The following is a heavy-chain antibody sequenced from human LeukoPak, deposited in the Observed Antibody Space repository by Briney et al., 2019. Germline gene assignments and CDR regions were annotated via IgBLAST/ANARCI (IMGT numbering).Heavy chain of an antibody. CDR2: INPSGGST. CDR1: GYTFTSYY. Sequence: ASVKVSCKASGYTFTSYYMHWVRQAPGQGLEWMGIINPSGGSTSYAQKFQGRVTMTRDTSTSTVYMELSSLRSEDTAVYYCARERYSGSYHYGMDVWGQGTTVTVSS. V-gene: IGHV1-46*01. D-gene: IGHD1-26*01. J-gene: IGHJ6*02. CDR3: ARERYSGSYHYGMDV.